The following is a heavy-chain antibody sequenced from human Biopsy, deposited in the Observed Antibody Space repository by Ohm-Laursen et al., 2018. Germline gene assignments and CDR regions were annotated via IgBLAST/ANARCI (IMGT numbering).Heavy chain of an antibody. CDR3: ARDRIGGRGDPPDH. V-gene: IGHV1-46*01. CDR1: GYTFITYY. D-gene: IGHD3-10*01. Sequence: GASVKVSCKAFGYTFITYYVNWVRQAPGQGLEWMGKINPSGGSPSYAQKFQGRVTMTRDTSTTTVYMELSSLRSEDTAVYYCARDRIGGRGDPPDHWGQGTLVTVSS. J-gene: IGHJ4*02. CDR2: INPSGGSP.